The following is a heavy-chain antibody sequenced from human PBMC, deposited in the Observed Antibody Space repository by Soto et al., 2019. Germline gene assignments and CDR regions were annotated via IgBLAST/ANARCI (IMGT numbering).Heavy chain of an antibody. CDR1: GDSFNDYY. Sequence: QVQLVQSGAEVRKPGASVTVSCRSSGDSFNDYYIHWVRQAPGQGFEWMGWINPNGGVTKYAQKFQGWVSMTRDTSIMTVYMQLSRLRSDDTAVYYCARESGGATATLDYYYFYMDVCGTGTTVTVSS. CDR3: ARESGGATATLDYYYFYMDV. J-gene: IGHJ6*03. CDR2: INPNGGVT. D-gene: IGHD5-12*01. V-gene: IGHV1-2*04.